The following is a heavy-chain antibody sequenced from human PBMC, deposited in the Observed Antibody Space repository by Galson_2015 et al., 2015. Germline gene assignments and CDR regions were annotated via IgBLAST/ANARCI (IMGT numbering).Heavy chain of an antibody. J-gene: IGHJ6*02. CDR2: IKQDGSEK. Sequence: SLRLSCAASGFTFSSYGMHWVRQAPGKGLEWVANIKQDGSEKYYVDSVKGRFTISRDNAKNSLYLQMNSLRAEDTAVYYCARVARGSSGWSGYYPPNYYYYGMDVWGQGTTVTVSS. CDR3: ARVARGSSGWSGYYPPNYYYYGMDV. CDR1: GFTFSSYG. V-gene: IGHV3-7*03. D-gene: IGHD3-3*01.